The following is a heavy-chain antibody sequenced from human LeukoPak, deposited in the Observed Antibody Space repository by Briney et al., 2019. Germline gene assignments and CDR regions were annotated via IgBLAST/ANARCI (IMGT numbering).Heavy chain of an antibody. CDR3: ARAIKSSSSF. J-gene: IGHJ4*02. CDR1: GFTFSSYT. D-gene: IGHD6-6*01. V-gene: IGHV3-21*01. CDR2: ISGSSSYI. Sequence: GGSLRLSCAASGFTFSSYTMNWVRQAPGKGLEWVSLISGSSSYIYYADSVKGRFTISRDNAKNSLYLQMNSLRAEDTAVYYCARAIKSSSSFWGQGTLVTVSS.